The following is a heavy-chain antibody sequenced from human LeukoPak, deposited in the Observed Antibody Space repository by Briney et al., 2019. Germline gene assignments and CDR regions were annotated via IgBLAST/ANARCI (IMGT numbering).Heavy chain of an antibody. Sequence: PGGSLRLSCAASGFTFSSYGMHWVRQAPGKGLEWVAVIWYDGSNKYYADSVKGRFTISRDNSKNTLYLQMNSLRAEDTAVYYCARSLLVVVPAAPLDYWGQGTLVTVSS. CDR1: GFTFSSYG. D-gene: IGHD2-2*01. J-gene: IGHJ4*02. V-gene: IGHV3-30*19. CDR3: ARSLLVVVPAAPLDY. CDR2: IWYDGSNK.